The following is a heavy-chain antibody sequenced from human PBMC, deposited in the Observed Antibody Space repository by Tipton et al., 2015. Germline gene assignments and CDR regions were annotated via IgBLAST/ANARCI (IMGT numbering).Heavy chain of an antibody. CDR1: ADSVSSNTAA. CDR3: ARGAQHSTWS. J-gene: IGHJ5*02. CDR2: TYYRSNWNN. D-gene: IGHD6-13*01. V-gene: IGHV6-1*01. Sequence: GLVKPSQTLSLTCAISADSVSSNTAAWHWIRQSPSRGLEWLGRTYYRSNWNNDYAVTVKSRITITPDTSKNQFTLHLNSVTPDDTAMYYCARGAQHSTWSWGQGTLVTVSS.